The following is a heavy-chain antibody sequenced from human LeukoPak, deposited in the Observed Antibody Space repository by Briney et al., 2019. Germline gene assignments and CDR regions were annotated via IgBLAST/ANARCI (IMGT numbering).Heavy chain of an antibody. V-gene: IGHV1-69*13. D-gene: IGHD2-2*01. CDR3: ARAGGYCSSTSCSFDY. Sequence: VASVKVSCKASGGTFSSYAISWVRQAPGQGLEWMGGIIPIFGTANYAQKFQGRVTITADESTSTAYMELSSLRSEDTAVYYCARAGGYCSSTSCSFDYWGQGTLATVSS. CDR1: GGTFSSYA. CDR2: IIPIFGTA. J-gene: IGHJ4*02.